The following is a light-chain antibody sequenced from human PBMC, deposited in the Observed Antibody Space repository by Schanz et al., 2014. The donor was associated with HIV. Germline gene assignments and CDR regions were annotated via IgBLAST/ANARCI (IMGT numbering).Light chain of an antibody. V-gene: IGLV2-14*02. Sequence: QSVLTQPASVSGSPGQSITISCTGTSSDVGSYNLVSWYQQHPGKAPKLMIYEGSKRPSGISNRFSGSKSGNTASLTISGLQAEDEADYYCGSCSPTNTCTFGGGTKLTVL. CDR3: GSCSPTNTCT. CDR1: SSDVGSYNL. J-gene: IGLJ3*02. CDR2: EGS.